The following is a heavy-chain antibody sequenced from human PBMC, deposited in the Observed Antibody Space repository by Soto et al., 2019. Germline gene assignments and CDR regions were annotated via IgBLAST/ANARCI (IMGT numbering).Heavy chain of an antibody. CDR2: ISAYDGNT. V-gene: IGHV1-18*01. CDR3: ARVGYFQSFEI. J-gene: IGHJ3*02. D-gene: IGHD2-21*01. CDR1: GYTFISYG. Sequence: QVQLVQSGAEVKKPGASVKVSCKASGYTFISYGISWVRLAPGQGLQWMGWISAYDGNTNYAQNLHGRVTMTTDTSTNTAYMELRSLRSDDTAVYYCARVGYFQSFEIWGQGTMVTVSS.